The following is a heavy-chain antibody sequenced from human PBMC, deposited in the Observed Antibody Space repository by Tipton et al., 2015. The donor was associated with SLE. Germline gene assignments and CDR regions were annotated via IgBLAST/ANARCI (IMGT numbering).Heavy chain of an antibody. CDR2: IYYTGTT. D-gene: IGHD3-3*01. Sequence: LKLSCTVSGGSINTGGYYWSWIRQLPGKGLEWIGYIYYTGTTYYNPSVKSRVAISLDTSKNQFSLQLNSVTAADTAVYYCAREIRFLEWLSYYYYMDVWGKGTTVTVSS. CDR1: GGSINTGGYY. CDR3: AREIRFLEWLSYYYYMDV. V-gene: IGHV4-31*02. J-gene: IGHJ6*03.